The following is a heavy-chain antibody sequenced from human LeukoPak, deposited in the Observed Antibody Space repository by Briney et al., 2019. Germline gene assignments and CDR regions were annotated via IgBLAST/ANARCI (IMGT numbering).Heavy chain of an antibody. CDR3: AKLPSPYYYDSSGHTDY. J-gene: IGHJ4*02. Sequence: GGSLRLSCAASGFTFSSYAMSWVRQAPGKGLEWVSAISGSGGSTYYADSVKGRFTISRDNSKNTLYLQMNSLRAEDTAVYYCAKLPSPYYYDSSGHTDYWGQGTLVTVSS. CDR1: GFTFSSYA. CDR2: ISGSGGST. D-gene: IGHD3-22*01. V-gene: IGHV3-23*01.